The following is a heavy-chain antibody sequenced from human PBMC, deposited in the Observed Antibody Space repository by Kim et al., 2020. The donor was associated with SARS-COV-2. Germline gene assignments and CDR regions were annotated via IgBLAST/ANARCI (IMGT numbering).Heavy chain of an antibody. Sequence: SVKVSCKASGGTFSSYAISWVRQAPGQGLEWMGGIIPIFGTANYAQKFQGRVTITADESTSTAYMELSSLRSEDTAVYYCARDGVHVGTVTTQRIDWGQGTLVTVSS. CDR1: GGTFSSYA. J-gene: IGHJ4*02. CDR3: ARDGVHVGTVTTQRID. CDR2: IIPIFGTA. V-gene: IGHV1-69*13. D-gene: IGHD4-17*01.